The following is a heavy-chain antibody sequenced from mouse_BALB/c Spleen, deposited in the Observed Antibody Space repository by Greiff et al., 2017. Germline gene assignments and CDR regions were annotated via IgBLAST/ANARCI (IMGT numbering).Heavy chain of an antibody. CDR1: GFTFSSYA. V-gene: IGHV5-9-4*01. Sequence: EVKLMESGGDLVKPGGSLKLSCAASGFTFSSYAMSWVRQSPEKRLEWVAEISSGGSYTYYPDTVTGRFTISRDNAKNTLYLEMSSLRSEDTAMYYCARDSAPAMDYWGQGTSVTVSS. J-gene: IGHJ4*01. CDR2: ISSGGSYT. CDR3: ARDSAPAMDY.